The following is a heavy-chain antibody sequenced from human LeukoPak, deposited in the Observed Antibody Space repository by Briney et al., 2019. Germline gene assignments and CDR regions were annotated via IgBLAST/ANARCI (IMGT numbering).Heavy chain of an antibody. Sequence: GGSLRLSCAASGFTFDDYATHWVRQAPRKGLEWVSPISGDGGSTYSADSVKGRFTISRDNSKNSLYLQMNSLRTEDTALYYCAWETRYSYGYDYWGQGTLVTVSS. V-gene: IGHV3-43*02. J-gene: IGHJ4*02. CDR3: AWETRYSYGYDY. CDR2: ISGDGGST. CDR1: GFTFDDYA. D-gene: IGHD5-18*01.